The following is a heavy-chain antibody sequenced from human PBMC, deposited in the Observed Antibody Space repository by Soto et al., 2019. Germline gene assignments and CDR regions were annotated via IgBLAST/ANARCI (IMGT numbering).Heavy chain of an antibody. CDR1: GYTFTSYY. J-gene: IGHJ5*02. CDR3: ARDREAYSYGYGWFDX. Sequence: ASVKVSCKASGYTFTSYYMHWVRQAPGQGLEWMGIINPIGGSTSYAQKFQGRATMTRDTSTSTDYMELSSLRSEDTAVYYCARDREAYSYGYGWFDXWGQGTLVTVSX. V-gene: IGHV1-46*01. CDR2: INPIGGST. D-gene: IGHD5-18*01.